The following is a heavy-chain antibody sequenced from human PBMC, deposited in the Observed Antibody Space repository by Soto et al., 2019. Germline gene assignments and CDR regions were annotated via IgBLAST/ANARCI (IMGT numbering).Heavy chain of an antibody. CDR3: ARKPNGFDS. CDR1: GFTFSRHA. V-gene: IGHV3-23*01. CDR2: ISENSGGT. Sequence: EVQLLESGGGLVQPGGSLRLSCAASGFTFSRHAMTWVRQAPGKGLEWVSSISENSGGTYYADSAKGRFIISRDNSKNMLYLQMNSLRAEDTALYYCARKPNGFDSWGQGTLVVVSS. J-gene: IGHJ5*01.